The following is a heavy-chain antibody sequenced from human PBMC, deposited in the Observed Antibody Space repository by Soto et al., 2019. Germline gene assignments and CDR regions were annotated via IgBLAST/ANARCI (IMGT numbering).Heavy chain of an antibody. CDR2: VSGSGNFT. Sequence: EVQLVESGGGLVRPGESLRLSCAASGFKFSSYTMNWVRQAPGKGLEWVSFVSGSGNFTFYADSVKGRFTISRENAKDLVSLEMNSLRPEDTALYFCARRRLAGKWFGPWGPGTLVIVSS. V-gene: IGHV3-21*06. D-gene: IGHD3-10*01. CDR3: ARRRLAGKWFGP. CDR1: GFKFSSYT. J-gene: IGHJ5*02.